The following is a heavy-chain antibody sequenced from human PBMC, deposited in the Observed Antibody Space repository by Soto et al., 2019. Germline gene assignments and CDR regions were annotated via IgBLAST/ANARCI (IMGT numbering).Heavy chain of an antibody. D-gene: IGHD2-2*01. Sequence: QVQLVQSGAEVKKPGASVKVSCKASGYTFTSYGISWVRQAPGQGLEWMGWISAYNGNTNYAQKLQGRVTMTTDTSTXXAXMXXRSLRSDDTAVYYCARDPRCSSTSCAHYYYYGMDVWGQGTTVTVSS. J-gene: IGHJ6*02. V-gene: IGHV1-18*01. CDR3: ARDPRCSSTSCAHYYYYGMDV. CDR1: GYTFTSYG. CDR2: ISAYNGNT.